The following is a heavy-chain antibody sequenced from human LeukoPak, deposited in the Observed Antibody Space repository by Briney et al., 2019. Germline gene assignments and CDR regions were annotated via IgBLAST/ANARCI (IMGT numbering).Heavy chain of an antibody. V-gene: IGHV4-31*01. CDR1: GGSISSGGYY. CDR3: ARARRELHAFDI. Sequence: SETLSLTCSVSGGSISSGGYYWSWIRQHPGKGLEWIGYIYYSGSTYYNPSLKSQVTISVDTSKNQFSLKLSSVTAADTAVYYCARARRELHAFDIWGQGTMVTVSS. CDR2: IYYSGST. D-gene: IGHD1-26*01. J-gene: IGHJ3*02.